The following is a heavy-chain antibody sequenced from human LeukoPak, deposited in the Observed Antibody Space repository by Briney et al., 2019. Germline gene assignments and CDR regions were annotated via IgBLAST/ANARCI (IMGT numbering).Heavy chain of an antibody. CDR2: ISAYNGNT. CDR1: GYTFTSYG. D-gene: IGHD6-19*01. V-gene: IGHV1-18*01. Sequence: ASAKVSCKASGYTFTSYGISWVRQAPGQGLEWMGWISAYNGNTNYAQKLQGRVTMTTDTSTSTAYMELRSLRSDDTAVYYCARVYSSGWYGDWFDPWGQGTLVTVSS. CDR3: ARVYSSGWYGDWFDP. J-gene: IGHJ5*02.